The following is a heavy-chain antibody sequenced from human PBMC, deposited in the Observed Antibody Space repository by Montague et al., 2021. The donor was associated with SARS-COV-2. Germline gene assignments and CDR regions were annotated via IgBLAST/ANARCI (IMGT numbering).Heavy chain of an antibody. Sequence: SLRLSCAASGFIFTNYGMNWVRRAPGKGLESVAGISGFGGGTYYSDSVKGRFIISRATSNSTLFLQMDGLRAEDTAIYYCAKSFSGTRNWFDIWGQGTLVTVSS. CDR1: GFIFTNYG. J-gene: IGHJ5*02. V-gene: IGHV3-23*01. CDR3: AKSFSGTRNWFDI. D-gene: IGHD1-14*01. CDR2: ISGFGGGT.